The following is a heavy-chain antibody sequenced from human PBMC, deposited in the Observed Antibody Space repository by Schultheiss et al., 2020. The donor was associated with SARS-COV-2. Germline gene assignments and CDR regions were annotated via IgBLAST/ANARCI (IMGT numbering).Heavy chain of an antibody. D-gene: IGHD3-10*01. CDR3: ATVRNLWFGELRPFDI. V-gene: IGHV1-18*01. CDR1: GYTFTSYG. J-gene: IGHJ3*02. Sequence: ASVKVSCKASGYTFTSYGISWVRQAPGQGLEWMGWISAYNGNTNYAQKLQGRVTMTEDTSTDTAYMELSSLRSEDTAVYYCATVRNLWFGELRPFDIWGQGTMVTVSS. CDR2: ISAYNGNT.